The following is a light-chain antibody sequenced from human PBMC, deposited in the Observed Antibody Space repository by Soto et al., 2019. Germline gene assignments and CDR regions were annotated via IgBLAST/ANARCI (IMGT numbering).Light chain of an antibody. V-gene: IGKV3-15*01. J-gene: IGKJ1*01. Sequence: EIVMTQSPATLSVSPGERATLSCRASQSVSSNLAWYQQKPGQAPRLLIYGASTRATGIPARFSGSGSGTEFTLTISSLHSEDFAVYYCQQYNNCPLTFGQGTKVEIK. CDR3: QQYNNCPLT. CDR2: GAS. CDR1: QSVSSN.